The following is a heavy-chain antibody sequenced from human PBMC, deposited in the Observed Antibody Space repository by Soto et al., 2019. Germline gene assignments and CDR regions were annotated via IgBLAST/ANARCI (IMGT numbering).Heavy chain of an antibody. CDR1: GGSISSYY. Sequence: SDTLSLACTVSGGSISSYYWGWIRQPAGKGLEWIGRIYTSGSTNYNPSLKSRVTMSVDTSKNQFSLKLSSVTAADTAVYYCARSHTAKYYFDYWGQGTLVTVSS. D-gene: IGHD2-2*02. CDR2: IYTSGST. J-gene: IGHJ4*02. CDR3: ARSHTAKYYFDY. V-gene: IGHV4-4*07.